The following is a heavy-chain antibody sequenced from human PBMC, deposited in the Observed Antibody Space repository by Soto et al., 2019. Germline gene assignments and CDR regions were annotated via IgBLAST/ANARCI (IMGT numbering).Heavy chain of an antibody. J-gene: IGHJ4*02. Sequence: PGGSLRLSCAASGFTFSSYAMNWVRQAPGKGLEWVSDISGSGGSTFYADSVKGRFTISRDNSKNTLYLQMNSLSAEDTAVYYCARGMTDYYYDSSGYTNWGQGTLVTVSS. V-gene: IGHV3-23*01. CDR1: GFTFSSYA. CDR2: ISGSGGST. D-gene: IGHD3-22*01. CDR3: ARGMTDYYYDSSGYTN.